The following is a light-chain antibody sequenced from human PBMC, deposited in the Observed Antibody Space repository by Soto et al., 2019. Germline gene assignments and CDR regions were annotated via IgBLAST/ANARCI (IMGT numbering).Light chain of an antibody. CDR1: QTVYSN. Sequence: EIVMTRSPATLSVSPGERATLSCRASQTVYSNLAWYQQVPGRPPRLLISGASARATGIPARFSGSGSGTEFTLTISSLQSEDFAVYYCQQYNNWPFTFGQGTKVDIK. CDR3: QQYNNWPFT. V-gene: IGKV3-15*01. CDR2: GAS. J-gene: IGKJ2*01.